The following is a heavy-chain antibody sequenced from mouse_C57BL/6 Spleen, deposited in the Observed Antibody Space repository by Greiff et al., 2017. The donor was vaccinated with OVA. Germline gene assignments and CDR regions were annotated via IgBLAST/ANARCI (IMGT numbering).Heavy chain of an antibody. CDR3: ARTHSSSYGVGFIDD. V-gene: IGHV1-55*01. CDR1: GYTFTSYW. J-gene: IGHJ2*01. D-gene: IGHD3-2*02. Sequence: QVQLQQPGAELVKPGASVKMSCKASGYTFTSYWITWVKQRPGQGLEWIGDIYPGSGSTNYNEKFKSKATLTVDTSSSTACMQLSSLTSEDSAVDYCARTHSSSYGVGFIDDGNQGTTLTVPS. CDR2: IYPGSGST.